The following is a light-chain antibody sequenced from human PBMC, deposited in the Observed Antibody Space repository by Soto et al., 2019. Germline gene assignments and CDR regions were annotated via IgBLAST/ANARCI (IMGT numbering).Light chain of an antibody. J-gene: IGKJ3*01. Sequence: DIQLTQSPSFLSASVGDRVTITCRASQGISSYLAWYQQKPGKAPKLLIYAASTLQSGVPSMFSGSGSGTEFTLTISSLQPEDFATYYCQHLNSYPPFTFGPGTKVDIK. V-gene: IGKV1-9*01. CDR2: AAS. CDR1: QGISSY. CDR3: QHLNSYPPFT.